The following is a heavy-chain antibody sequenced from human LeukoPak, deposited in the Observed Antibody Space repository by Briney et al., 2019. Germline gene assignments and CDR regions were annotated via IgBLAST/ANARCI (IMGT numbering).Heavy chain of an antibody. D-gene: IGHD3-9*01. CDR3: ARKLRYFDWLSDYRYYFDY. V-gene: IGHV3-21*01. J-gene: IGHJ4*02. CDR2: ISSSVSYT. Sequence: RGSLRLSCAASGVSFSSDSMYWGCHGPGKGRGWDSSISSSVSYTYYSDSVKGQFTISRDNAKNSLYLQKNSRRAEDTAVYYRARKLRYFDWLSDYRYYFDYWGQGALVTVSS. CDR1: GVSFSSDS.